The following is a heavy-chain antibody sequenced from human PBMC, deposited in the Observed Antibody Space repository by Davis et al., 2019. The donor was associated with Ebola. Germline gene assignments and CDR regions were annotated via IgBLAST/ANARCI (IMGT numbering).Heavy chain of an antibody. D-gene: IGHD6-13*01. CDR3: ARDADSSSWRTAGFDY. Sequence: GESLKISCAASGFTFSSYSMNWVRQAPGKGLEWVSSISSSSSYIYYADSVKGRFTISRDNAKNSLYLQMNSLRAEDTAVYYCARDADSSSWRTAGFDYWGQGTLVTVSS. CDR2: ISSSSSYI. J-gene: IGHJ4*02. CDR1: GFTFSSYS. V-gene: IGHV3-21*01.